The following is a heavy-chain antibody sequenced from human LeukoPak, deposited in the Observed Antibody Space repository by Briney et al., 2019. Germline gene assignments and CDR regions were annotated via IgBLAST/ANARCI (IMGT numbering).Heavy chain of an antibody. V-gene: IGHV3-33*01. Sequence: PGGSLRLSCGASGSTFSSNGMHWVRQAPGKGLEGVALIWYDGSETFYADFVRGRFTISRDNSKNTVYLQMDSLRAEDTAVYYCARATSGYADYWGQGTLVIVPS. CDR3: ARATSGYADY. CDR2: IWYDGSET. CDR1: GSTFSSNG. D-gene: IGHD5-12*01. J-gene: IGHJ4*02.